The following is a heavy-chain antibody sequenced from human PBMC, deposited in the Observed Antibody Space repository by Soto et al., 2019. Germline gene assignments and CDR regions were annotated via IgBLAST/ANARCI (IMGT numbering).Heavy chain of an antibody. CDR1: GGSFSGYY. D-gene: IGHD3-3*01. CDR2: INHSGST. CDR3: ARENYDFWSGPINYMDV. Sequence: PSETLSLTCAVYGGSFSGYYWSWIRQPPGKGLEWIGEINHSGSTNYNPSLKSRVTISVDTSKNQFSPKLSSVTAADTAVYYCARENYDFWSGPINYMDVWGKGTTVTVSS. J-gene: IGHJ6*03. V-gene: IGHV4-34*01.